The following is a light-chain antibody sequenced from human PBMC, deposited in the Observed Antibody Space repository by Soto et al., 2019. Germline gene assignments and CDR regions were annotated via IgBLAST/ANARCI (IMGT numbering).Light chain of an antibody. CDR1: SSDVGTYNY. CDR3: CSDAGSPRYV. Sequence: QSALTQPRSVSGSLGQSVTISCTGTSSDVGTYNYVSWYQQHPGKAPKVMIYDVSERPSGVPDRFSGSKSGNTASLTISGLQAEDEDDYYCCSDAGSPRYVLGTGTKLTVL. V-gene: IGLV2-11*01. CDR2: DVS. J-gene: IGLJ1*01.